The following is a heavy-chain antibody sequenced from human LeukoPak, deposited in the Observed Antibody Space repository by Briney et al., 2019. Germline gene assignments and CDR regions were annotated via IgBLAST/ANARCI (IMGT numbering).Heavy chain of an antibody. CDR1: GGSFSGSY. CDR2: INHGGST. J-gene: IGHJ5*01. Sequence: MPSETLSLTCAVYGGSFSGSYWSWIRKPPGKGREWIGEINHGGSTNFSPSLKSRVTISVHTSKNQFSLKLSSVTAADTAVFYCARARTRRSGIYVLESRRKNWLVPGGEATL. V-gene: IGHV4-34*01. CDR3: ARARTRRSGIYVLESRRKNWLVP. D-gene: IGHD3-10*01.